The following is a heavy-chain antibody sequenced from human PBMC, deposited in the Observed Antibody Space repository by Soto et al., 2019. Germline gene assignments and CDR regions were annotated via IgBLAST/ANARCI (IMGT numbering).Heavy chain of an antibody. J-gene: IGHJ5*02. D-gene: IGHD2-2*01. CDR2: ISLYSDGT. Sequence: ASVKVSCKTSGYTFSNYGITWVRQAPGQPLEWLGWISLYSDGTNYAQKFQGRVSMTTDTSTTTAYMELGSLRSDDTAVYYCARVVPGAEAWFGPWGQGTLVTVSS. V-gene: IGHV1-18*01. CDR3: ARVVPGAEAWFGP. CDR1: GYTFSNYG.